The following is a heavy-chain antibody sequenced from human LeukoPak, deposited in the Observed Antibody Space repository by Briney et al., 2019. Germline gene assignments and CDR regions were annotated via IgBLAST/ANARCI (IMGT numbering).Heavy chain of an antibody. CDR3: ARDSSDCGYCSSTSCYCGWFDP. V-gene: IGHV3-30*04. D-gene: IGHD2-2*01. Sequence: GGSLRLSCAASGFTFSSYAMHWVRQAPGKGLEWVAVISYDGSNKYYADSVKGRFTISRDNSKNTLYLQMNSLRAEDTAVYYCARDSSDCGYCSSTSCYCGWFDPWGQGTLVTVSS. CDR2: ISYDGSNK. CDR1: GFTFSSYA. J-gene: IGHJ5*02.